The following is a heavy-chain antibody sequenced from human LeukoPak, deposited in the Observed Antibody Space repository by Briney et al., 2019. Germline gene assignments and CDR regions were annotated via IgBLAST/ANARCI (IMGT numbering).Heavy chain of an antibody. V-gene: IGHV1-18*01. Sequence: ASVKVTCKASGYTFTSYGISWVRQAPGQGLEWMGWISAYNGNTNYAQKLQGRVTRTTDTSTSTAYMELRSLRSDDTAVYYCAREGSAYCGGDCYSDYWGQGTLVTVSS. CDR3: AREGSAYCGGDCYSDY. CDR1: GYTFTSYG. CDR2: ISAYNGNT. J-gene: IGHJ4*02. D-gene: IGHD2-21*02.